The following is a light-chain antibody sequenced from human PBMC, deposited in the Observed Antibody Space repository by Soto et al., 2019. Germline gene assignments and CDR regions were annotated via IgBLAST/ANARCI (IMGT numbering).Light chain of an antibody. CDR1: QNIGKF. CDR3: QQSLSSPLT. CDR2: ATS. Sequence: DIQMTQSPSSLSASVGDRVTITCRPSQNIGKFLNWYQQKPGKAPTALIHATSTLQSGVSSRFSGSGSDTEFTLTITSLQPEEFATYFCQQSLSSPLTFGGGTKV. J-gene: IGKJ4*01. V-gene: IGKV1-39*01.